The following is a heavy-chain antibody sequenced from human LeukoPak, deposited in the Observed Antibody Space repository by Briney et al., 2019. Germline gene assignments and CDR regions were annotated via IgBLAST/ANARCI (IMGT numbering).Heavy chain of an antibody. CDR2: INPNSGGT. CDR3: ARVSSGGAN. J-gene: IGHJ4*02. D-gene: IGHD6-19*01. CDR1: GYTFTGYY. Sequence: ASVKVSCKASGYTFTGYYMHWVQQAPGQGLQWMGWINPNSGGTNYAQKFQGRVTMTRDTSISTAYMDMSRLKSDDTAVYYCARVSSGGANWGQGTLVTVSS. V-gene: IGHV1-2*02.